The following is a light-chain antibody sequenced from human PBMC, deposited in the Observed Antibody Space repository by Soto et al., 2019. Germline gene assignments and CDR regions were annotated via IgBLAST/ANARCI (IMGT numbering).Light chain of an antibody. V-gene: IGKV1-39*01. CDR2: GAS. J-gene: IGKJ1*01. CDR1: QTITTY. Sequence: DIPMNQSPSSLSASVGDRVTITCRASQTITTYLNWYQQKPGKAPNLLIYGASSLQSGVPSMFTGSGSGTDFILTISSLQPEDSATLGCQKSYSTAWSVGQGTKVEIK. CDR3: QKSYSTAWS.